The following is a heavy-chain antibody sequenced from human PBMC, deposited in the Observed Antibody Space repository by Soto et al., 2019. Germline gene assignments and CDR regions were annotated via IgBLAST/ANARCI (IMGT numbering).Heavy chain of an antibody. D-gene: IGHD3-16*01. V-gene: IGHV3-21*06. CDR2: ISSGGTYL. Sequence: NPGGSLRLSCAGSGFTFRTHTLVWVRQAPGKGLEWVSSISSGGTYLEYAHSVKGRFAISRDDAKDSVFLQMNSLKTDDTAVYYCVKGGEDITSPYGMDVWGQGTTVTVSS. CDR3: VKGGEDITSPYGMDV. CDR1: GFTFRTHT. J-gene: IGHJ6*02.